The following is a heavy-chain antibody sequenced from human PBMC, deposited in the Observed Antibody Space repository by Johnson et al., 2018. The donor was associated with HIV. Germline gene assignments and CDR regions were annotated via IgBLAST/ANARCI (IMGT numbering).Heavy chain of an antibody. CDR3: ASPSGSSRLAFDI. Sequence: QVQLVESGGGVVQPGRSLRLACAASAFTFSNYAMHWVRQAPGKGLEWVAVISYDGSSKYYAESLKGRISISRDNSMNTLYLQMNSLRAEDTAVYYCASPSGSSRLAFDIWGQGTIVTVSS. V-gene: IGHV3-30*14. D-gene: IGHD1-26*01. J-gene: IGHJ3*02. CDR1: AFTFSNYA. CDR2: ISYDGSSK.